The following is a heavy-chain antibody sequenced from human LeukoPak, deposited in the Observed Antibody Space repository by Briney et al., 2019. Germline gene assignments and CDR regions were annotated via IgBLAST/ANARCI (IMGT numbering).Heavy chain of an antibody. CDR1: GFTFSSYG. CDR3: ARDWLAGNPYHAFDL. Sequence: PGRSLRLSCAASGFTFSSYGMRWVRQVQGKGLEWGVVFGYDVSNKYYADSVKGRFTISRDNSKNTLYLQMNSLRAEDTAVYYCARDWLAGNPYHAFDLWGKGTMVTVSS. CDR2: FGYDVSNK. D-gene: IGHD3-22*01. J-gene: IGHJ3*01. V-gene: IGHV3-33*01.